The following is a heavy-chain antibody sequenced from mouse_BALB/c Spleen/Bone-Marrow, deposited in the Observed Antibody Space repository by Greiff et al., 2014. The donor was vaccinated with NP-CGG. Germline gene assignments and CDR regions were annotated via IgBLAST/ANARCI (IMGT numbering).Heavy chain of an antibody. D-gene: IGHD1-1*01. J-gene: IGHJ1*01. CDR1: GFTFSSYG. CDR2: INNNGGST. V-gene: IGHV5-6-3*01. Sequence: EVKLVESGGGLVQPGGSLKLSCVASGFTFSSYGMSWVRQTPDKRLELVATINNNGGSTYYPDSVKGQFTISRDNAKNTLYLQMSSVKSEDSARDSCEGVYGWYFDVWGQGTTLTVSS. CDR3: EGVYGWYFDV.